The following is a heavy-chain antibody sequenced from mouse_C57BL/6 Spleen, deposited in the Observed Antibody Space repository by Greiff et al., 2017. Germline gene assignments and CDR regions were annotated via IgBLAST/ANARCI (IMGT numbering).Heavy chain of an antibody. D-gene: IGHD2-1*01. CDR3: ARGVYYGNWDFDY. CDR1: GYTFTSYW. J-gene: IGHJ2*01. V-gene: IGHV1-55*01. CDR2: IYPGSGST. Sequence: VQLQQPGAELVKPGASVKMSCKASGYTFTSYWITWVKQRPGQGLEWIGDIYPGSGSTNYNEKFKSKATLTVDTSSSTAYMQLSSLTSEDSAVYYCARGVYYGNWDFDYWGQGTTLTVSS.